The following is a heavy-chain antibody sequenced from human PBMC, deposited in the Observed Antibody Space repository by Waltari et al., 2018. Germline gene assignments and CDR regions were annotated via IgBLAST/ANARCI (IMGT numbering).Heavy chain of an antibody. Sequence: QVQLQESGPGLVKPSETLSLTCTVSGGSISSSYWSWIRQPPGKGLEWIGYIYYSGSTNYNPSLKSRVTISVDTSKNQFSLKLSSVTAADTAVYYCARARGSYYNFDYWGQGTLVTVSS. D-gene: IGHD1-26*01. CDR3: ARARGSYYNFDY. CDR1: GGSISSSY. V-gene: IGHV4-59*01. J-gene: IGHJ4*02. CDR2: IYYSGST.